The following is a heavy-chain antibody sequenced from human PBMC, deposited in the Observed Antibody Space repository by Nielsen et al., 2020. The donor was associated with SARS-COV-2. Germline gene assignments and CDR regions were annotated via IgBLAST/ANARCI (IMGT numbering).Heavy chain of an antibody. CDR3: AKRRAVFMLTFGGEGAMDV. Sequence: GESLKISCTASGFAFGYDAMSWFRQAPGEGLGWVASISYEGSQKYYAESLTGRFTVSRDTSKNTVYLQMNSLSVEDTAVYHCAKRRAVFMLTFGGEGAMDVWGQGTTVTVSS. V-gene: IGHV3-30*14. CDR1: GFAFGYDA. J-gene: IGHJ6*02. CDR2: ISYEGSQK. D-gene: IGHD3-16*01.